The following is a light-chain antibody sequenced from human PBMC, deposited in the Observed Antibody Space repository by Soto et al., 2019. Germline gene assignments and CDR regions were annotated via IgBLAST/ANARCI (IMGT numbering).Light chain of an antibody. Sequence: DMQMTQSHSTLSASIGDRVIISCRASQGINNCLAWYQQKPGRAPKLLIYKASSLQSGVPSRFSGSGSGTEFTLTISSLQPDDFASYYCQEYDSNLWTFGQGTKVDVK. CDR1: QGINNC. V-gene: IGKV1-5*03. CDR2: KAS. J-gene: IGKJ1*01. CDR3: QEYDSNLWT.